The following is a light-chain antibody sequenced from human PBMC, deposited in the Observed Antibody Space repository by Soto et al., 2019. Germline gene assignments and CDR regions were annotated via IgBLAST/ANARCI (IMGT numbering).Light chain of an antibody. CDR1: QVIGNY. CDR2: AAY. V-gene: IGKV1-17*01. CDR3: LQHHTYPFT. Sequence: DIQMTQSPSSLSASVGDRVTLTCRASQVIGNYLGWYQQKPGKAPKRLIYAAYTLEGGVPSRFSGSGSATEFTLTISSLQPEDFATYYCLQHHTYPFTFGQGTKLEI. J-gene: IGKJ2*01.